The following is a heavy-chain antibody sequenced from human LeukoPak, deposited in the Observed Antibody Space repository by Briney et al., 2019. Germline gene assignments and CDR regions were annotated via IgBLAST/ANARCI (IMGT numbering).Heavy chain of an antibody. J-gene: IGHJ3*02. CDR1: GFTFSNYA. CDR2: ISGSGGST. Sequence: PGGSLRLSCAASGFTFSNYAMSWVRQAPGKGLEWVSAISGSGGSTYYADSVKGRFTISRDNSKNTLYLQMNSLRAEDTAVYYCAKVPGILRDCSSTSCLNAFDIWGQGTMVTVSS. D-gene: IGHD2-2*01. V-gene: IGHV3-23*01. CDR3: AKVPGILRDCSSTSCLNAFDI.